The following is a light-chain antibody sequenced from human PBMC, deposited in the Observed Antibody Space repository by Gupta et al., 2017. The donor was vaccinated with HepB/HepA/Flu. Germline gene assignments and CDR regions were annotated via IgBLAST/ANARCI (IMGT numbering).Light chain of an antibody. J-gene: IGLJ1*01. CDR2: EVN. CDR3: FSYAGSTTYV. CDR1: STDVGGFNL. Sequence: QSALTQPASVSGSPGQSITISCTGTSTDVGGFNLVPWFQHHPGKAPKLIIYEVNKRPSGVSSRFSGSKSGYTASLTISGLQAEDEADYSCFSYAGSTTYVFGTGTMVTVL. V-gene: IGLV2-23*02.